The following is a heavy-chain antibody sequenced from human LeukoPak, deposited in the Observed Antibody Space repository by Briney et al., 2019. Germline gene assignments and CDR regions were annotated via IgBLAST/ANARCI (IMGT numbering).Heavy chain of an antibody. V-gene: IGHV3-48*03. CDR3: VGHSPVVIY. J-gene: IGHJ4*02. CDR1: GFTFSDYE. CDR2: INTGGAM. Sequence: PGGSLRLSCAASGFTFSDYEMNWVRQTPGKGLEWVANINTGGAMLYTDSVKGRFTISRDNAKNSLFLQMNSLRAEDTAVYYCVGHSPVVIYWGQGTHVTVSS. D-gene: IGHD3-22*01.